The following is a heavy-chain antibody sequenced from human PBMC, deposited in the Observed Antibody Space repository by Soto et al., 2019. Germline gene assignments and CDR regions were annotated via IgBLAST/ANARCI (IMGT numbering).Heavy chain of an antibody. Sequence: EVQVLESGGGLVHPGGSLRLSCAASGFTFSSYAMSWVRQAPGRGLEWVSAISGSGFTTHHADSVKGRFTISRDNSKNTLYLQMTGLRADDTAIYFCAKVAGQLVPANYYFDYWGQGTLVTVSA. V-gene: IGHV3-23*01. D-gene: IGHD6-6*01. CDR1: GFTFSSYA. CDR2: ISGSGFTT. CDR3: AKVAGQLVPANYYFDY. J-gene: IGHJ4*02.